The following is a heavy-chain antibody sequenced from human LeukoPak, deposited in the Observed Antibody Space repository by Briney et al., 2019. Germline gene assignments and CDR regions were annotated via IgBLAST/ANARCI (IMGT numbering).Heavy chain of an antibody. CDR2: ISASGDTT. V-gene: IGHV3-23*01. J-gene: IGHJ4*02. CDR3: ARGLRYPDY. Sequence: PGGSLRLSCAASGFTFGSYGMSWVRQAPGKGLDCVSIISASGDTTYFADSVKGRFTISRDNSRNTLSLQMNSLRAEDTAVYYCARGLRYPDYWGQGTLVTVSS. CDR1: GFTFGSYG. D-gene: IGHD3-9*01.